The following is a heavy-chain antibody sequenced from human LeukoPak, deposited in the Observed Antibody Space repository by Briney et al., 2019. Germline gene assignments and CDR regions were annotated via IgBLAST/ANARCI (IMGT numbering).Heavy chain of an antibody. V-gene: IGHV1-69*13. J-gene: IGHJ3*02. CDR3: ARDIGYCSSTSCRPDAFDI. CDR2: IIPVFGTA. D-gene: IGHD2-2*01. CDR1: GGTFSSYA. Sequence: SVKVSCKASGGTFSSYAISWVRQAPGQGLEWMGGIIPVFGTANYAQKFQGRVTITADESTSTAYMELSSLRSEDTAVYYCARDIGYCSSTSCRPDAFDIWGQGTMVTVSS.